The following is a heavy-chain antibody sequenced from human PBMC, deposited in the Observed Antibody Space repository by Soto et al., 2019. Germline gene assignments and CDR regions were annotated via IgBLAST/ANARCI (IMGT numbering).Heavy chain of an antibody. CDR3: ARETYYDILTSYMDV. CDR2: ISSSSSYI. J-gene: IGHJ6*03. Sequence: GGSLRLSCAASGFTFSSYSMNWVRQAPGKGLEWVSSISSSSSYIYYPDSVKGRFTISRDNAKNSLYLQMNSLRAEDTAVYYCARETYYDILTSYMDVWGKGTTVTVSS. V-gene: IGHV3-21*01. D-gene: IGHD3-9*01. CDR1: GFTFSSYS.